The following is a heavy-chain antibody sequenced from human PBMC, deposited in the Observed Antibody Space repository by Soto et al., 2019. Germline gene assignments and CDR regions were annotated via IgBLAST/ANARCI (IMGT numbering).Heavy chain of an antibody. CDR2: INHSGST. CDR1: GGSFSGYY. V-gene: IGHV4-34*01. Sequence: SETLSLTCAVYGGSFSGYYWSWIRQPPGKGLEWIGEINHSGSTNYNPSLKSRVTISVDTSKNQFSLKLSSVTAADTALYYWANLYSSSSFWGFQYGMDVWGQGTTVTVSS. CDR3: ANLYSSSSFWGFQYGMDV. J-gene: IGHJ6*02. D-gene: IGHD6-6*01.